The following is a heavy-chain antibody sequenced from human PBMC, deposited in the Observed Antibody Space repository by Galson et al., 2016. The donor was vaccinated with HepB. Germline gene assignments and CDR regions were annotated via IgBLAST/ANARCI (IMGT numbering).Heavy chain of an antibody. CDR3: ARAHMSERLLGWLLTPYDAFDV. D-gene: IGHD3-3*01. V-gene: IGHV6-1*01. CDR1: GDSVSSHSAA. CDR2: TYYRSKWYT. Sequence: CAISGDSVSSHSAAWNWIRQSPSRGLEWLGRTYYRSKWYTDYAISVKSRITINPDTSKNQFSLQLNSVTPEDTAVYSCARAHMSERLLGWLLTPYDAFDVWGLGTMVTVSS. J-gene: IGHJ3*01.